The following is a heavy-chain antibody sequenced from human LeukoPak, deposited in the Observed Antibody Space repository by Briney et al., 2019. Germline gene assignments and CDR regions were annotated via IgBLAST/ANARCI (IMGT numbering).Heavy chain of an antibody. Sequence: SETLSLTCAVYGGSFSGYYWSWIRQPPGKGLEWIGEINHSGSTNYNPSLKSRVTISVDTSKKQFSLKLNYVTAADTAVYYCARGIATRPCYFDYWGQGTLVTVSS. V-gene: IGHV4-34*01. J-gene: IGHJ4*02. CDR1: GGSFSGYY. CDR2: INHSGST. CDR3: ARGIATRPCYFDY. D-gene: IGHD6-6*01.